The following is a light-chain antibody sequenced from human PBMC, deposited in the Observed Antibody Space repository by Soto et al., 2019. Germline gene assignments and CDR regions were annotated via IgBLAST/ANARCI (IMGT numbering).Light chain of an antibody. Sequence: EIVMTQSPATLSVSPGERATLSCRASQSVSSNLAWYQQKPGQAPRLLIYGASTRATGIPARFSGSGSGTEFTLTISSLQSEDFAVDYCQQYNNWPLITFGQGTRLEIK. V-gene: IGKV3-15*01. J-gene: IGKJ5*01. CDR3: QQYNNWPLIT. CDR2: GAS. CDR1: QSVSSN.